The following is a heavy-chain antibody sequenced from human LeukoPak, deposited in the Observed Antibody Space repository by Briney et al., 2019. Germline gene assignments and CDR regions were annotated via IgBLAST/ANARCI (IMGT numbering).Heavy chain of an antibody. CDR3: ARHGSSTLDMDV. D-gene: IGHD6-13*01. V-gene: IGHV1-69*04. J-gene: IGHJ6*02. CDR2: IIPVLDRA. CDR1: GDTDSNYA. Sequence: ASVKVSCKTSGDTDSNYAVSWVRQAPGQGLEWMGRIIPVLDRANYPQKFQGRVTMTTDTSTSTAYMELRSLRSDDTAVYYCARHGSSTLDMDVWGQGTTVTVSS.